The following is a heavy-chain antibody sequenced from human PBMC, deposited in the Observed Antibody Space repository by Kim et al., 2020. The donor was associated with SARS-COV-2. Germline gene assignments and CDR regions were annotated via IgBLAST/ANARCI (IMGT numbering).Heavy chain of an antibody. CDR3: AGGTRPNVADS. Sequence: TYYAESVKSRFTASRDTSKNTLFLQRTYLGSDDTALYYCAGGTRPNVADSWGQGTLVTVSS. J-gene: IGHJ4*02. D-gene: IGHD7-27*01. V-gene: IGHV3-53*01. CDR2: T.